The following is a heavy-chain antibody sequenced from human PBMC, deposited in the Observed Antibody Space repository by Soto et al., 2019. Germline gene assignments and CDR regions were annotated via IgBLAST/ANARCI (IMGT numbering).Heavy chain of an antibody. V-gene: IGHV5-51*01. J-gene: IGHJ6*02. CDR1: GYSFTSYW. CDR2: IYPGDSDT. Sequence: PGESLKISCKGSGYSFTSYWIGWVRQMPGKGLEWMGIIYPGDSDTRYSPSFQGQVTISADKSISTAYLQWSSLKASDTAMYYCARHGPIAVAGTPDYYYGMDVWGQGTTVTVSS. D-gene: IGHD6-19*01. CDR3: ARHGPIAVAGTPDYYYGMDV.